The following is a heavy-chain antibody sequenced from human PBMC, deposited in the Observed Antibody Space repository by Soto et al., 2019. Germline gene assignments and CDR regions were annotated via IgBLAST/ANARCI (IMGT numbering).Heavy chain of an antibody. CDR3: ARASYSSSHNWYDP. D-gene: IGHD6-13*01. CDR1: GGSISSYY. Sequence: LSLTCTVSGGSISSYYWSWIRQPPGKGLEWIGYIYYSGSTNYNPSLKSRVTISVDTSKNQFSLKLSSVTAADTAVYYCARASYSSSHNWYDPRGKGTLVT. J-gene: IGHJ5*02. V-gene: IGHV4-59*01. CDR2: IYYSGST.